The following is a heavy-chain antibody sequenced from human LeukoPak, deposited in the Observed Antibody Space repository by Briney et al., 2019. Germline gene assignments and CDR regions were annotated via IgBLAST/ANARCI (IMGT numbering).Heavy chain of an antibody. CDR1: GFTFSDYY. V-gene: IGHV3-11*01. CDR3: AKDIASGFGELAGWTYYYGMDV. D-gene: IGHD3-10*01. Sequence: PGGSLRLSCAASGFTFSDYYMSWIRQAPGKGLEWVSYISSSGSTIYYADSVKGRFTISRDNAKNSLFLQMNSLKFEDTAVYYCAKDIASGFGELAGWTYYYGMDVWGQGTTVTVSS. J-gene: IGHJ6*02. CDR2: ISSSGSTI.